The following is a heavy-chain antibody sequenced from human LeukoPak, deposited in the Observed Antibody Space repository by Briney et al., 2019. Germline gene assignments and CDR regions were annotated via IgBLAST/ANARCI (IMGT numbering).Heavy chain of an antibody. CDR1: GFTFSKYW. CDR2: INLDGSEK. V-gene: IGHV3-7*01. Sequence: GALRLSCAAPGFTFSKYWMTWVRQAPGKGLEWVANINLDGSEKYYVDSVKGRFTISRDNAKNSLYLQMNSLRAEDTAVYYCARSLDYWGQGTLVTVSS. J-gene: IGHJ4*02. CDR3: ARSLDY.